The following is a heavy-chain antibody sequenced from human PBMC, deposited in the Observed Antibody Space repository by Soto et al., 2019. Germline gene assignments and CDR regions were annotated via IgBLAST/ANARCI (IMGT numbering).Heavy chain of an antibody. CDR1: GGPYNSFA. CDR3: ARFLGGAGSYYDGQNYNYYNGMDV. Sequence: GASVKVSCKASGGPYNSFAISWVRQCAGQGLEWIGGIIPVFGTATYAQKFKGRVTITAEESTSTAYMELSSLTSEDTAVYYCARFLGGAGSYYDGQNYNYYNGMDVWGQGTTVTVSS. D-gene: IGHD3-10*01. V-gene: IGHV1-69*13. J-gene: IGHJ6*02. CDR2: IIPVFGTA.